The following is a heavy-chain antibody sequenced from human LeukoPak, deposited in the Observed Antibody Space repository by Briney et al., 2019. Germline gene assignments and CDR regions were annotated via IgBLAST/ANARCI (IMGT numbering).Heavy chain of an antibody. CDR1: GYTFPSYY. CDR3: ARTQKGDY. D-gene: IGHD1-14*01. V-gene: IGHV1-46*01. Sequence: ASVKVSCKASGYTFPSYYMHWVRQAPGQGLEWLGRINPSGDSTTYAQKFQGRVTMTRSTSISTAYMELSSLRSEDTAVYYCARTQKGDYWGQGTLVTVSS. CDR2: INPSGDST. J-gene: IGHJ4*02.